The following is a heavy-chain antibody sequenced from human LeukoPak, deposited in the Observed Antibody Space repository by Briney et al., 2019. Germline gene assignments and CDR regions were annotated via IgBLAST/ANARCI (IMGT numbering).Heavy chain of an antibody. CDR3: AKHKRYSSSPEFDY. Sequence: GGSLRLSCAASGFTFSSYAMSWVRQAPGKGLEWVSSISDSGGSTYYADSVKGRFTISRDNSKNTLYLQMHSLRVEDTAVYYCAKHKRYSSSPEFDYWGQGTLVTVSS. J-gene: IGHJ4*02. CDR2: ISDSGGST. CDR1: GFTFSSYA. V-gene: IGHV3-23*01. D-gene: IGHD6-6*01.